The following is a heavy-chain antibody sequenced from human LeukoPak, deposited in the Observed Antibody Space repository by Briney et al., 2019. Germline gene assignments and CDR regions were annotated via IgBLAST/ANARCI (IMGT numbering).Heavy chain of an antibody. CDR1: GFTFSNCA. Sequence: GGSLRLSCAASGFTFSNCAMSWVRQAPGKGLEWVSAISGSGGSTYYADSVKGRFTISRDNSKNTLYLQMNSLRAEDTAVYSCAKDRGTHFDYWGQGTLVTVSS. CDR3: AKDRGTHFDY. J-gene: IGHJ4*02. D-gene: IGHD3-10*01. V-gene: IGHV3-23*01. CDR2: ISGSGGST.